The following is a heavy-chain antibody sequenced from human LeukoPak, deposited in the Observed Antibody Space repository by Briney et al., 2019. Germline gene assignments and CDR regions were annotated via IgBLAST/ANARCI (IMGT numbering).Heavy chain of an antibody. J-gene: IGHJ6*03. CDR2: IRYDGSNK. D-gene: IGHD3-3*01. CDR3: AKDRYNFWSGSNYYYMDV. CDR1: GFTFSSYG. V-gene: IGHV3-30*02. Sequence: GGSLRLSCAASGFTFSSYGMHWVRQAPGKGLEWVAFIRYDGSNKYYADSVKGRFTISRDNSKNTLYLQMNSLRAEDTAVYYCAKDRYNFWSGSNYYYMDVWGKGTTVTVSS.